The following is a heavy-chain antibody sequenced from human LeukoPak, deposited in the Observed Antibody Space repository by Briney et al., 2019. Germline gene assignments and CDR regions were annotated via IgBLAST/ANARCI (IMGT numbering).Heavy chain of an antibody. V-gene: IGHV3-30*18. CDR1: GFTFSSYG. Sequence: QTGGSLRLSCAASGFTFSSYGMHWVRQAPGKGLEWVAVISYDGSDKYYADSVKGRFTISKDNSKNTVYLQMNSLRAEDTAVYYCAKGGSSGWTTHFDYWGQGTLVTVSS. J-gene: IGHJ4*02. CDR2: ISYDGSDK. D-gene: IGHD6-19*01. CDR3: AKGGSSGWTTHFDY.